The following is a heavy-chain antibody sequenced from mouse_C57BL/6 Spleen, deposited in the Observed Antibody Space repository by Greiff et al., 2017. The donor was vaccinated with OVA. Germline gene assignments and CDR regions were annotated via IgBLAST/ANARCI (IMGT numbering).Heavy chain of an antibody. CDR2: INPNNGGT. D-gene: IGHD2-5*01. J-gene: IGHJ4*01. V-gene: IGHV1-26*01. Sequence: VQLQQSGPELVKPGASVKISCKASGYTFTDYYMNWVKQSHGKSLEWIGDINPNNGGTSYNQKFKGKATLTVDKSSSTAYMELRSLTSEDSAVYYCARWGSNYGNAMDYWGQGTSVTVSS. CDR3: ARWGSNYGNAMDY. CDR1: GYTFTDYY.